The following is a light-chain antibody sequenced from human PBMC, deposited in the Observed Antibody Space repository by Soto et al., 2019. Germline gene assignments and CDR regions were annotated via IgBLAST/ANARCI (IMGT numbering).Light chain of an antibody. V-gene: IGKV3-11*01. Sequence: DIVLTQSPATLSLSPGEIATLSCRASRSVRSYLAWYQQKPGQAPRLLIYDASNRAAGIPARFSGSGSETDFTLTISNLEPEDFAVYYCQQRYAWPPITFGQGTRLEI. J-gene: IGKJ5*01. CDR1: RSVRSY. CDR2: DAS. CDR3: QQRYAWPPIT.